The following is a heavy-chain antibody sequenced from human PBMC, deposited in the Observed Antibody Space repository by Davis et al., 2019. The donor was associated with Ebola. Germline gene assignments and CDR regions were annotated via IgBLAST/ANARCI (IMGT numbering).Heavy chain of an antibody. V-gene: IGHV5-51*01. Sequence: KVSCKASGYSFTSYWIVWVRQMPGKGLECMGIIFPGESDTRYSPSFQGQVTISADKSISTAYLQWSSLKASDTAIYYCARGTNGYNPGGYFDSWGQGTLVTVSS. CDR1: GYSFTSYW. D-gene: IGHD5-24*01. J-gene: IGHJ4*02. CDR3: ARGTNGYNPGGYFDS. CDR2: IFPGESDT.